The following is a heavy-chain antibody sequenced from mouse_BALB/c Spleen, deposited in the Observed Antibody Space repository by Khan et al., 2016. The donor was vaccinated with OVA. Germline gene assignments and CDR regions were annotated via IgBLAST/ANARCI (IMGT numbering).Heavy chain of an antibody. CDR3: ARQPYYHYYVMDY. CDR1: GFSLTNYG. Sequence: QVQLKESGPGLVAPSQSLSITCTISGFSLTNYGVHWVRQPPGKGLEWLVVIWSDGSTTYNSDLKSRLSLSKDNSKSQVFLKMNSLQTDDTAMYYCARQPYYHYYVMDYWGQGTSVTVSS. J-gene: IGHJ4*01. D-gene: IGHD2-10*01. CDR2: IWSDGST. V-gene: IGHV2-6-1*01.